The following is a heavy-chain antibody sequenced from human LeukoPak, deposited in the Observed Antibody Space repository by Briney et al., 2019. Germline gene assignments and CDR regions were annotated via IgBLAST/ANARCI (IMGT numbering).Heavy chain of an antibody. J-gene: IGHJ3*02. CDR1: GGTFSSYA. Sequence: ASVKVSCKASGGTFSSYAISWVRQAPGQGLEWMGGIIPIFGTANYAQKFQGRVTITADKSTSTAYMELSSLRSEDTAVYYCARGAGAVGATGAFDIWGQGTMVTVSS. CDR3: ARGAGAVGATGAFDI. D-gene: IGHD1-26*01. CDR2: IIPIFGTA. V-gene: IGHV1-69*06.